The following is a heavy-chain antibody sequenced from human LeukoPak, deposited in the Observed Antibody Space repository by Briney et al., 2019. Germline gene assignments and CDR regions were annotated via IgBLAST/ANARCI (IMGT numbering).Heavy chain of an antibody. CDR2: ISAYNGNT. D-gene: IGHD6-19*01. V-gene: IGHV1-18*01. CDR1: GYTSTSYG. Sequence: GASVKVSCKASGYTSTSYGISWVRQAPGQGLEWMGWISAYNGNTNYAQKLQGRVTMTTDTSTSTAYMELRSLRSDDTAVYYCATQQWPPRSGRDAFDIWGQGTMVTVSS. J-gene: IGHJ3*02. CDR3: ATQQWPPRSGRDAFDI.